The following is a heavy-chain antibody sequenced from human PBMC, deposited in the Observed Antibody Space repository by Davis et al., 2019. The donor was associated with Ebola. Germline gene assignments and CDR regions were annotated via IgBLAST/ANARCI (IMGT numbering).Heavy chain of an antibody. CDR1: GGSFSGYY. V-gene: IGHV4-34*01. J-gene: IGHJ5*02. CDR2: INHSGST. CDR3: ARSIVVVPAAIVSSNWFDP. Sequence: PSETLSLTCAVYGGSFSGYYWSWIRQPPGKGLEWIGEINHSGSTNYNPSLKSRVTISVDTSKNQFSLKLSSVTAADTAVYYCARSIVVVPAAIVSSNWFDPWGQGTLVTVSS. D-gene: IGHD2-2*01.